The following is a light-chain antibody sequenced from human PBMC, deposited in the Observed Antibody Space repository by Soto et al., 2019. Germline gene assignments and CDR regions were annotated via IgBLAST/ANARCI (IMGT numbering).Light chain of an antibody. CDR1: QSVRNNY. Sequence: ILLTHSPDTLSLSPGERVTLSCRASQSVRNNYLAWYQQKPGQAPRLLIYETYRRATGIPDRFSGSGSGIDFTLTISRLDPEDFAVYLCQQYGGSSRTFGLGTKVDIK. CDR3: QQYGGSSRT. CDR2: ETY. J-gene: IGKJ1*01. V-gene: IGKV3-20*01.